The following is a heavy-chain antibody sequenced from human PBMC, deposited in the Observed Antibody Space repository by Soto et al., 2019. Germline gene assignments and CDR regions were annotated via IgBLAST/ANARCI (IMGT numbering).Heavy chain of an antibody. J-gene: IGHJ6*02. D-gene: IGHD3-22*01. V-gene: IGHV4-59*01. CDR3: ARDYYYDSRGYPGAYYYGMDV. CDR1: GGSFSSYD. Sequence: SETLSLTCTVSGGSFSSYDWSWIRHPPGKGLEWIGHIYYSGRTNYNPSLKSRVTISGDTSKNQLSLKLSSVTAADTAVYYCARDYYYDSRGYPGAYYYGMDVWGQGTTVTVSS. CDR2: IYYSGRT.